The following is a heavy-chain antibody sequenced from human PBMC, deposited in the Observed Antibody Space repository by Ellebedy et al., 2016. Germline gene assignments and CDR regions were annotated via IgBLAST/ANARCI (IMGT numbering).Heavy chain of an antibody. V-gene: IGHV3-33*03. Sequence: GESLKISCAASGFTFSSYGMHWVRQAPGKGLEWVAVIWYDGSNKYYADSVKGRFTISRDNAKNSLYLQMNSLRAEDTAVYYCGAKTPYYFDYWGQGTLVTVSS. CDR2: IWYDGSNK. J-gene: IGHJ4*02. CDR1: GFTFSSYG. CDR3: GAKTPYYFDY.